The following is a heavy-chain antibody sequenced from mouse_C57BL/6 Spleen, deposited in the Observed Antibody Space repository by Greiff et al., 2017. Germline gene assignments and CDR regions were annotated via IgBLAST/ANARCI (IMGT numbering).Heavy chain of an antibody. Sequence: EVKLQESGAELVRPGASVKLSCTASGFNIKDYYMHWVNKRPEQGLEWIGRIDPEDGDTEYAPKFQGKSTMTADTSSNTAYLQLSSLTSEDTAVYYCTTEGLRQYYFDYWGQGTTLTVSS. CDR2: IDPEDGDT. CDR1: GFNIKDYY. J-gene: IGHJ2*01. CDR3: TTEGLRQYYFDY. V-gene: IGHV14-1*01. D-gene: IGHD1-1*01.